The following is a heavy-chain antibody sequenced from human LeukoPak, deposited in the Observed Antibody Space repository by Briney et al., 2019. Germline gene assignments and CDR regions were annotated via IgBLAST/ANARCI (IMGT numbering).Heavy chain of an antibody. J-gene: IGHJ5*02. V-gene: IGHV3-15*01. Sequence: GGSLRLSCAASGFTFSNAWMSWVRQAPGKGLEWFGRIKSKTDGGTTDYAAPVKGRFTISRDDSKNTLYLQMNSLKTEDTAVYYCTTTFDSSGFPAWGQGTLVTVSS. CDR3: TTTFDSSGFPA. D-gene: IGHD6-19*01. CDR2: IKSKTDGGTT. CDR1: GFTFSNAW.